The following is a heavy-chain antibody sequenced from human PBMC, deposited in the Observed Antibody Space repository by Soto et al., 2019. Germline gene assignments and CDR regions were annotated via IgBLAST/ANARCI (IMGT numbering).Heavy chain of an antibody. CDR1: GFTFSSYA. J-gene: IGHJ6*02. D-gene: IGHD6-19*01. V-gene: IGHV3-30*14. Sequence: QVQLVESGGGVVQPGRSLRLSCAASGFTFSSYAMHWVRQAPGKGLEWVAVISYDGSNKYYADSVKGRFTISRDNSKNTLYLQMNSLRAEDTAVYYCASEAGTDGMDVWGQGTTVTVSS. CDR3: ASEAGTDGMDV. CDR2: ISYDGSNK.